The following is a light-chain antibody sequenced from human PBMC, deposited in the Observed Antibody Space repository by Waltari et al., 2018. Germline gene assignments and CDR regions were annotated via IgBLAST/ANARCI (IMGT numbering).Light chain of an antibody. V-gene: IGKV3-11*01. CDR2: DAS. CDR3: QQRSNWPPLT. J-gene: IGKJ4*01. Sequence: EIVLTQSPATLSLSPGERAHLSCRPSQSVSSYLAWYQQKPGQAPRLLIYDASNRATGIPARFSGSGSGTDFTLTISSLEPEDFAVYYCQQRSNWPPLTFGGGTKVEIK. CDR1: QSVSSY.